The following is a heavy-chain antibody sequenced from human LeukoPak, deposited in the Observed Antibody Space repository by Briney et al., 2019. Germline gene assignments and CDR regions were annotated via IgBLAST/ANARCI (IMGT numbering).Heavy chain of an antibody. CDR3: ATYSSSNGREFQY. CDR1: GFTFSNYW. Sequence: GGSLRLSCEGSGFTFSNYWMSWVRQAPGKGLEWVANIQQHGSETYYGDSVKGRFTISRDNAKNSLYLQMNSLRAEDTAVYYCATYSSSNGREFQYWGQGALVTVSS. J-gene: IGHJ1*01. D-gene: IGHD2-2*01. V-gene: IGHV3-7*01. CDR2: IQQHGSET.